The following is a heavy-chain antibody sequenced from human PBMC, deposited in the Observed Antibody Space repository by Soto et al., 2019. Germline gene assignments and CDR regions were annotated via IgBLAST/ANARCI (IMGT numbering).Heavy chain of an antibody. V-gene: IGHV3-30-3*01. D-gene: IGHD3-22*01. CDR2: ISYDGSNK. J-gene: IGHJ4*02. CDR3: ARMSSGSSPD. CDR1: GFTFSSYA. Sequence: GGSLRLSCAASGFTFSSYAMHWVRQAPGKGLEWVAVISYDGSNKYYADSVKGRFTISRDNSKNTLYLQMNSLRAEDTAVYYCARMSSGSSPDWGQGTLVTVSS.